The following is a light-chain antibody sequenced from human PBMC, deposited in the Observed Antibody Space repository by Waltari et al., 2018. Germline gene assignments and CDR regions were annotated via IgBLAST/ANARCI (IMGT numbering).Light chain of an antibody. Sequence: DIVLTQSPGTLSLSPGARGTLSCRASQRVSRFLAWYQQKPGQAPRLLIYGASTRATGIPDRFSGSGSGTDFSLTISRLEPEDFAVYYCQKYDRLPATFGQGTKVEIK. J-gene: IGKJ1*01. CDR3: QKYDRLPAT. CDR2: GAS. V-gene: IGKV3-20*01. CDR1: QRVSRF.